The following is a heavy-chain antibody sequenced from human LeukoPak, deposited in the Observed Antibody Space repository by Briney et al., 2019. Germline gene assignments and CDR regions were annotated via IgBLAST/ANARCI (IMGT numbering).Heavy chain of an antibody. J-gene: IGHJ5*02. D-gene: IGHD3-3*01. CDR3: ARDLEGGFDP. Sequence: PSETLSLTCAVYGGSFSGYYRSWIRQPPGKGLEWIGEINHSGSTNYNPSLKSRVTISVDTSKNQFSLKLSSVTAADTAVYYCARDLEGGFDPWGQGTLVTVSS. CDR2: INHSGST. CDR1: GGSFSGYY. V-gene: IGHV4-34*01.